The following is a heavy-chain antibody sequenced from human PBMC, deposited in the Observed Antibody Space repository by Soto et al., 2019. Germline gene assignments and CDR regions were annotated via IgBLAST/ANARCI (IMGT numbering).Heavy chain of an antibody. CDR2: VYYSGST. Sequence: QVQLQESGPGLVKPSQTLSLTCTVSGGSISSGAYYWSWIRQHPGKGLEWIGYVYYSGSTYYNPYRKSRVTMSVDTSKNQFSLEVMSVTAADTAVYYCASCRLPITTSGWFDPWGQGTLVTVSS. CDR3: ASCRLPITTSGWFDP. D-gene: IGHD1-1*01. V-gene: IGHV4-31*03. J-gene: IGHJ5*02. CDR1: GGSISSGAYY.